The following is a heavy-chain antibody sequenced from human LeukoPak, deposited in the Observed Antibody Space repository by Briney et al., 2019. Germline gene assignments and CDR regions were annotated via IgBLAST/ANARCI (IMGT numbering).Heavy chain of an antibody. CDR2: IYYSGST. D-gene: IGHD3-3*01. CDR3: ARLDGITIFGFDP. CDR1: GGSISSGGYY. V-gene: IGHV4-31*03. Sequence: SETLSLTCTVSGGSISSGGYYWSWIRQHPGKGLEWIGYIYYSGSTYYNPSLKSRVTISVDTSKNQFSLKLSSVTAADTAVYYCARLDGITIFGFDPWGQGTLVTVSS. J-gene: IGHJ5*02.